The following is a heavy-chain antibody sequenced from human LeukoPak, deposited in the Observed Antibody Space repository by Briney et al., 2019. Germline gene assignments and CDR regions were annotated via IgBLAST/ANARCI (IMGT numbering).Heavy chain of an antibody. V-gene: IGHV3-7*01. CDR2: IKQDGSEK. J-gene: IGHJ5*02. CDR1: GLSFGNYW. CDR3: TRDFDP. Sequence: SGGSLRLSCVASGLSFGNYWMDWVRQAPGKGLKWVGNIKQDGSEKYYVDSVKGRFTISRDNAKNSLYLDMNSLRVEDTAIYYCTRDFDPWGQGTLVTVSS.